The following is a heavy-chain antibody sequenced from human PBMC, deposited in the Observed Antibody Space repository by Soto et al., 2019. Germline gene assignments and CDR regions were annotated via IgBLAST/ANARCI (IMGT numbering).Heavy chain of an antibody. CDR2: IYYSGST. J-gene: IGHJ4*02. D-gene: IGHD2-15*01. Sequence: PSETLSLTCTVSGGSISSYYWSWIRQPPGKGLEWIGYIYYSGSTNYNPSLKSRVTISVDTSKNQFSLKLSSVTAADTAVYYCASMFSATATQLDYWGQGTLVTVSS. V-gene: IGHV4-59*08. CDR3: ASMFSATATQLDY. CDR1: GGSISSYY.